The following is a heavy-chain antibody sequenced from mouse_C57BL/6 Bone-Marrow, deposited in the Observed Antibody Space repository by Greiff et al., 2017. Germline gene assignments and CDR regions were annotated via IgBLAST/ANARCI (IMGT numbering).Heavy chain of an antibody. CDR3: ARLGDYDVPWFAY. Sequence: VQLQQPGAELVKPGASVKLSCKASGYTFTSYWMQWVKQRPGQGLEWIGEIDPSDSYTNYNQKFKGKATFTVDTSSSTAYMQLSSLTSEDSAVYYCARLGDYDVPWFAYWGQGTLVTVSA. D-gene: IGHD2-4*01. CDR1: GYTFTSYW. CDR2: IDPSDSYT. V-gene: IGHV1-50*01. J-gene: IGHJ3*01.